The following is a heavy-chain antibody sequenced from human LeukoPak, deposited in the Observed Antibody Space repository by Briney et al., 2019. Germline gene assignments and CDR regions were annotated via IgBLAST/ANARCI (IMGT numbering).Heavy chain of an antibody. V-gene: IGHV4-39*01. J-gene: IGHJ3*02. D-gene: IGHD3-22*01. CDR3: ARSWPYYYDSSGYHRGAFDI. Sequence: SETLSLTCTVSGGSISSSGYYWGRIRQPPGKGLEWIGSIYYSGSTYYNPSLKSRVTISVDTSKNQFSLKLSSVTAADTAVYYCARSWPYYYDSSGYHRGAFDIWGQGTMVTVSS. CDR2: IYYSGST. CDR1: GGSISSSGYY.